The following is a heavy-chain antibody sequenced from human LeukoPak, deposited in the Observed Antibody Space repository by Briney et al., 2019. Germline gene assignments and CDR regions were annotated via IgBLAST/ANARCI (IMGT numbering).Heavy chain of an antibody. Sequence: PSETLSLTCAVSGGSISSSNWWSWVRQPPGKGLEWIGEIYHSGSTNYSPSLKSRVTISVDKSKIQFTLKLSAVTAADTAVYYCARAPMVRCEYLDYWGQGTLVTVSS. V-gene: IGHV4-4*02. J-gene: IGHJ4*02. CDR3: ARAPMVRCEYLDY. CDR1: GGSISSSNW. D-gene: IGHD3-10*01. CDR2: IYHSGST.